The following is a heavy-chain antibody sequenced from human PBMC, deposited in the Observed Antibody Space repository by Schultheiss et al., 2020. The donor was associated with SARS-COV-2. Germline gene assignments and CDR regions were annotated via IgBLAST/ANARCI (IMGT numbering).Heavy chain of an antibody. CDR1: GFTFSDYY. CDR2: ISGSGGST. Sequence: GGSLRLSCAASGFTFSDYYMSWVRQAPGKGLEWVSAISGSGGSTYYADSVKGRFTISRDNSKNTLYLQMNSLRAEDTAVYYCAKGYTVTNTFDYWGQGTLVTVSS. V-gene: IGHV3-23*01. D-gene: IGHD4-17*01. CDR3: AKGYTVTNTFDY. J-gene: IGHJ4*02.